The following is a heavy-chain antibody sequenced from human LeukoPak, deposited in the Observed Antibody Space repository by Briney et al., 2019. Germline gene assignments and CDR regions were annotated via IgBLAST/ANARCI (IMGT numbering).Heavy chain of an antibody. J-gene: IGHJ2*01. V-gene: IGHV3-74*01. CDR2: LNTDGSDT. CDR1: GFIFSAYW. Sequence: GGSLRLSCAASGFIFSAYWMHWVRQAPGKGLVWVSRLNTDGSDTRYADSVQGRFTISRDNAKNTLYLQMNSLRAEDTAVYYCARSEAVAWSFDLWGRGTLVTVSS. CDR3: ARSEAVAWSFDL. D-gene: IGHD6-19*01.